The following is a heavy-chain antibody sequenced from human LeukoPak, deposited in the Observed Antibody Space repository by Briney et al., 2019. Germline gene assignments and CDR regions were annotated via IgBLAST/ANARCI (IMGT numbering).Heavy chain of an antibody. CDR1: GYSISSGYY. V-gene: IGHV4-38-2*02. Sequence: SETLSLTCTVSGYSISSGYYWGWIRQPPGKGLEWIGSIYYSGSTYYNPSLKSRVTISVDTSKNQFSLKLSSVTAADTAVYYCARVPNDLWGQGTLVTVSS. CDR2: IYYSGST. CDR3: ARVPNDL. J-gene: IGHJ4*02. D-gene: IGHD1-1*01.